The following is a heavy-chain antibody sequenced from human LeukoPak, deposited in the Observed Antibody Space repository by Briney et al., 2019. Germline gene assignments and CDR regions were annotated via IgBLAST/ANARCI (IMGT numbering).Heavy chain of an antibody. J-gene: IGHJ4*02. CDR3: ARWVGHIVVVTANYYFDY. D-gene: IGHD2-21*02. CDR1: GGSISSKSYY. V-gene: IGHV4-39*01. CDR2: IYYSGST. Sequence: SETLSLTCTVSGGSISSKSYYWGWIRQPPGKGLEWIGSIYYSGSTYYNPSLKSRVTISADTSKNQFSLKLSSVTAADTAVYYCARWVGHIVVVTANYYFDYWGQGTLVTVSS.